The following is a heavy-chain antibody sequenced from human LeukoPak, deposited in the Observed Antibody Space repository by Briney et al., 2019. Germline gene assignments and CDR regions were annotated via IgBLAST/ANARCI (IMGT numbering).Heavy chain of an antibody. J-gene: IGHJ4*02. Sequence: GGSLRLSCAASGFTFSSFGMHWVRQAPGKGPEWVAVVSYDGSKRFYGDSVKGRFTISRDNSKNTVYLQMNSLRAEDTAVYYCAKERSTTTWYDHWGQGILVTVSS. CDR2: VSYDGSKR. D-gene: IGHD2-2*01. V-gene: IGHV3-30*18. CDR1: GFTFSSFG. CDR3: AKERSTTTWYDH.